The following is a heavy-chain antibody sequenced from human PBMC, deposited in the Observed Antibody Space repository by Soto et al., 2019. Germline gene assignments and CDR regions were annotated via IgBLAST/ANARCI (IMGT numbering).Heavy chain of an antibody. CDR3: AREDDYGYRYINYGLDV. J-gene: IGHJ6*02. CDR1: IFTFNIYA. Sequence: WGSLRLSCAASIFTFNIYALHLVRQAPGKGLEWVAVISFDGTKKYYSDSVKGRFTISRDNLKNTLYLQMNNLRVEDAALYFCAREDDYGYRYINYGLDVWGQGTTVTVSS. D-gene: IGHD4-17*01. V-gene: IGHV3-30-3*01. CDR2: ISFDGTKK.